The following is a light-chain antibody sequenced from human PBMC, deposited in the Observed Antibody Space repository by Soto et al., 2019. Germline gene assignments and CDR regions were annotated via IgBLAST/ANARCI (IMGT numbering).Light chain of an antibody. CDR2: AAS. CDR1: QGISSY. Sequence: IQLTQSPSSLSASVGDRVTITCRASQGISSYLAWYQQKPGKAPKLLIYAASTLQSGVPSRFSGSGSGTDFTLTINSLQPEDFATYYCQQLNSYPITFGPGTKVDIK. V-gene: IGKV1-9*01. CDR3: QQLNSYPIT. J-gene: IGKJ3*01.